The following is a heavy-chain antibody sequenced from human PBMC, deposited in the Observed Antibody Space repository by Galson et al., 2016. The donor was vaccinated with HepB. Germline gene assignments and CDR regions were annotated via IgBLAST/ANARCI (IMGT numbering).Heavy chain of an antibody. CDR3: ARGDYDTRGYTMTFDY. CDR1: GDSISSDY. D-gene: IGHD3-22*01. CDR2: IYYSGST. Sequence: TLSLTCTVSGDSISSDYWSWIRQPPGKGLEWIGYIYYSGSTNYNPSLKSRVTISVDTSKNQFSLKLSSVTAADTAVYYCARGDYDTRGYTMTFDYWGRGTLVTVSS. J-gene: IGHJ4*02. V-gene: IGHV4-59*01.